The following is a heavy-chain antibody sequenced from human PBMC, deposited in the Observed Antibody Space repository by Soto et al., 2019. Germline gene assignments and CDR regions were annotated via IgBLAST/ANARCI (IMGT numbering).Heavy chain of an antibody. J-gene: IGHJ4*02. CDR3: ARGGAYYYDSSGYYYGPLDY. CDR2: IYYSGST. CDR1: GGSISSGDYY. V-gene: IGHV4-30-4*01. Sequence: SETLSLTCTVSGGSISSGDYYWSWIRQPPGKGLEWIGYIYYSGSTYYNPSLKSRVTISVDTSKNQFSLKLSSVTAADTAVYYCARGGAYYYDSSGYYYGPLDYWGQGTPVTVS. D-gene: IGHD3-22*01.